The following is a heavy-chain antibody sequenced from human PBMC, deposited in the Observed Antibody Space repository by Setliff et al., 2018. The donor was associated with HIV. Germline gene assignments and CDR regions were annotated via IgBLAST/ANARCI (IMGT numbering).Heavy chain of an antibody. J-gene: IGHJ1*01. CDR3: ARDPYCSGDGCFRYYQH. V-gene: IGHV4-4*07. CDR1: GGSLTNHY. D-gene: IGHD2-15*01. CDR2: IYSSGST. Sequence: SETLSLTCTVSGGSLTNHYWSWIRHPAGRALEWIGRIYSSGSTNYNPSLKSRVKMSLDTSKNQFSLKLSSVTAADTAVYFCARDPYCSGDGCFRYYQHWGRGTLVTVSS.